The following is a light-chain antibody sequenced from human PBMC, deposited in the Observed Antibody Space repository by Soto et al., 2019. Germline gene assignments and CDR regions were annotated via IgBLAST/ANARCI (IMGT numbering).Light chain of an antibody. Sequence: DIQMTQSPSSLSASVGDRVTITCRASQSIRSYLNWYQQKPGKAPKLLIYAASSLQSGVPSRFSGSASDTDFTLTISSLQPEDFATYYCQKSYRTPYTFVQGTQLPIK. J-gene: IGKJ2*01. CDR3: QKSYRTPYT. CDR2: AAS. V-gene: IGKV1-39*01. CDR1: QSIRSY.